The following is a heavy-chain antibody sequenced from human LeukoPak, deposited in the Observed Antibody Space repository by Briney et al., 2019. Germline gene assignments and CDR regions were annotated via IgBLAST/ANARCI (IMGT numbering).Heavy chain of an antibody. D-gene: IGHD3-22*01. CDR2: IVVGSGNT. CDR3: AASPDYYGSSGYSYYFDY. CDR1: GFTFTSSA. V-gene: IGHV1-58*01. J-gene: IGHJ4*02. Sequence: SVKVSCKASGFTFTSSAVQWVRQARGQRLEWIGWIVVGSGNTNYAQKFQERVTITRDMSTSTAYMELSSLRSEDTAVYYCAASPDYYGSSGYSYYFDYWGQGTLVTVSS.